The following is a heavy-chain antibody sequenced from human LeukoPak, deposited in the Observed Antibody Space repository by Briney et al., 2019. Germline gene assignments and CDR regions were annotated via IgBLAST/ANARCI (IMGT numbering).Heavy chain of an antibody. D-gene: IGHD3-10*01. J-gene: IGHJ6*03. Sequence: GGSLRLSCAASGFTFSSYAMSWVRQAPGKGLEWVSAISGSGGSTDYADSVKGRFTISRDNSKNTLYLHMNSLRAEDTAIYYCAKGGSGTSYYYYYMDVWGKGTTVTVSS. CDR3: AKGGSGTSYYYYYMDV. V-gene: IGHV3-23*01. CDR2: ISGSGGST. CDR1: GFTFSSYA.